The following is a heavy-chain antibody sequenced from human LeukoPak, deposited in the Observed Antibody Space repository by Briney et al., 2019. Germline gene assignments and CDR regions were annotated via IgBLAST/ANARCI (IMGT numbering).Heavy chain of an antibody. D-gene: IGHD6-6*01. CDR2: ISGSGGST. CDR3: AKVWQLVVIPDY. V-gene: IGHV3-23*01. Sequence: GGSLRLSCAASGFTFSSYSMNWVRQAPGKGLEWVSAISGSGGSTYYADSVKGRFTISRDNSKNTLYLQMNSLRAEDTAVYYCAKVWQLVVIPDYWGQGTLVTVSS. J-gene: IGHJ4*02. CDR1: GFTFSSYS.